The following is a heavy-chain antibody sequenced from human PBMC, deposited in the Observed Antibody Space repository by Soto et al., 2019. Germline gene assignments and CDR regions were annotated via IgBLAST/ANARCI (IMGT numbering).Heavy chain of an antibody. V-gene: IGHV3-23*01. CDR2: ISASGGST. Sequence: GGSLRLSWAASGCTFRRYAMSWVRQAPGKGLEWVSAISASGGSTYHADSVKGRFTISRDNARNTVFLQMDSLRGDDTAVYYCARDKSGPADYWGQGTLIPVSS. D-gene: IGHD5-12*01. CDR1: GCTFRRYA. J-gene: IGHJ4*02. CDR3: ARDKSGPADY.